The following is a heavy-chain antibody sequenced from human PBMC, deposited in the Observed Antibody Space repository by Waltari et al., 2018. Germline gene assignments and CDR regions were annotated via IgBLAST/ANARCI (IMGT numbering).Heavy chain of an antibody. CDR3: VRVPFSYYYDSSGYYLDY. D-gene: IGHD3-22*01. Sequence: EVQLVQSGAEVKKPGESLKISCKGSGYSFTSYWIGWVRQMPGKGLEWMGIIYPGDSDTRYSPSFQGQVTISADKSISTAYLQWSSLKASDTAMYYCVRVPFSYYYDSSGYYLDYWGQGTLVTVSS. CDR1: GYSFTSYW. V-gene: IGHV5-51*01. CDR2: IYPGDSDT. J-gene: IGHJ4*02.